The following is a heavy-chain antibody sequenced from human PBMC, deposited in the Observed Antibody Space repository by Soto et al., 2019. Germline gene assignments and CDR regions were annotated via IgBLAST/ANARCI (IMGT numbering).Heavy chain of an antibody. D-gene: IGHD3-10*01. CDR1: GGTFNSYA. J-gene: IGHJ5*02. CDR2: IIPMSGTP. V-gene: IGHV1-69*06. Sequence: QLQLEQSGAEVKRPGSSVKISCKGSGGTFNSYAISWVRQAPGQTLEWMGGIIPMSGTPNYAQKLQGRVTITADRYTNTVYGEVSRLTYDDTATYFCAGRGREAANWCDPWGRGTLFPVS. CDR3: AGRGREAANWCDP.